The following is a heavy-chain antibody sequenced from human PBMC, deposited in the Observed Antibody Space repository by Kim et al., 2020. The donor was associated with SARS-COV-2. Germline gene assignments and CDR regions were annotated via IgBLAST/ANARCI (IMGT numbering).Heavy chain of an antibody. Sequence: SETLSLTCTVSGGSISSYYWSWIRQPPGKGLEWIGYIYYSGSANYNPSLKRRVTISVDTSNNQFSLRLRSVTAADTAVYYCARSRFERITIFGVVIIAAMDVWGQGTTVTVSS. CDR1: GGSISSYY. D-gene: IGHD3-3*01. CDR3: ARSRFERITIFGVVIIAAMDV. J-gene: IGHJ6*02. CDR2: IYYSGSA. V-gene: IGHV4-59*01.